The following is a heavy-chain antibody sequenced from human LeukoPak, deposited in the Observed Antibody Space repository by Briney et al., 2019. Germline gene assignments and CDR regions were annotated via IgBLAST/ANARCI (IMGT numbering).Heavy chain of an antibody. CDR1: GGSISSSSYY. Sequence: SETLSLTCTVSGGSISSSSYYWGWIRQPPVKGLEWIGSIYYSGSTYYNPSLKSRVTISVDTSKNQFSLKLSSVTAADTAVYYCARHDHPTRLLTGFDPWGQGTLVTVSS. V-gene: IGHV4-39*01. D-gene: IGHD2-21*02. CDR3: ARHDHPTRLLTGFDP. CDR2: IYYSGST. J-gene: IGHJ5*02.